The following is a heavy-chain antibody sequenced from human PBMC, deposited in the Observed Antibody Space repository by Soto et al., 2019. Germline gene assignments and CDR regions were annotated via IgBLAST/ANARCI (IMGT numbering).Heavy chain of an antibody. Sequence: SETLSLTCTVSGASITFGGYSWSWIRQTPGKGLEWIGYINHLETTFYNPSFESRLTLSIDRAKSQFSLKLHSMSAADRAVYFCARGGGSDSFDYWGQGILVTVPS. CDR3: ARGGGSDSFDY. J-gene: IGHJ4*02. CDR2: INHLETT. CDR1: GASITFGGYS. D-gene: IGHD1-26*01. V-gene: IGHV4-30-2*01.